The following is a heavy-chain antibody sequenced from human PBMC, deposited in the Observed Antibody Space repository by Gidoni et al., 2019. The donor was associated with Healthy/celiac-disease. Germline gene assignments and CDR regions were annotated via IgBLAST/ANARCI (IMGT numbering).Heavy chain of an antibody. V-gene: IGHV3-74*01. CDR2: INSDGSST. Sequence: VQLVESGGGLVQPGGSLRLSCAASGFTFSSDWMHWVRQAPGKGLVWVSRINSDGSSTSYADSVKGRFTISRDNAKNTLYLQMNSLRAEDTAVYYCARPMTFGGTYAFDIWGQGTMVTVSS. D-gene: IGHD3-16*01. CDR1: GFTFSSDW. CDR3: ARPMTFGGTYAFDI. J-gene: IGHJ3*02.